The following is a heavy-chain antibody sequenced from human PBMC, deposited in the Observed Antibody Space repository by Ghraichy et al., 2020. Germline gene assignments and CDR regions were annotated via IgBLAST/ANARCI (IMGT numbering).Heavy chain of an antibody. CDR2: ISSSSSYI. V-gene: IGHV3-21*01. Sequence: GGSLRLSCAASGFTFSSYSMNWVRQAPGKGLEWVSSISSSSSYIYYADSVKGRFTISRDNAKNSLYLQMNSLRAEDTAVYYCARPPGYYYGMDVWGQGTTVTVSS. J-gene: IGHJ6*02. CDR3: ARPPGYYYGMDV. CDR1: GFTFSSYS.